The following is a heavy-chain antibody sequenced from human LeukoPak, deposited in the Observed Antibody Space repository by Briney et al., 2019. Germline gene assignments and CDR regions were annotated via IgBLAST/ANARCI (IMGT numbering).Heavy chain of an antibody. V-gene: IGHV3-33*01. CDR3: ARDKYDSGSYLFDY. J-gene: IGHJ4*02. D-gene: IGHD1-26*01. CDR2: IWYGGSNK. Sequence: GRSLRLSCAASGFTFSSYGMHWVRQAPGKGLEWVAVIWYGGSNKYYADSVKGRFTISRDNSKNTLYLQMNNLRAEDTAVYYCARDKYDSGSYLFDYWAREPWSPSPQ. CDR1: GFTFSSYG.